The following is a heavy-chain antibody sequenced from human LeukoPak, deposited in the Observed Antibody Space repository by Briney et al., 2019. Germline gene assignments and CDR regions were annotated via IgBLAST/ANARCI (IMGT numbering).Heavy chain of an antibody. D-gene: IGHD2-8*01. CDR2: IYTSGST. Sequence: PSETLSLTCTVSGGSISSGSYYWNWIRQPAGKGLEWIGRIYTSGSTNYNPSLKSRVTISVDTSKNQFSLKLSSVTTADTAVYYCARDRYVMARDAFDIWGQGTMVTVSS. CDR1: GGSISSGSYY. V-gene: IGHV4-61*02. J-gene: IGHJ3*02. CDR3: ARDRYVMARDAFDI.